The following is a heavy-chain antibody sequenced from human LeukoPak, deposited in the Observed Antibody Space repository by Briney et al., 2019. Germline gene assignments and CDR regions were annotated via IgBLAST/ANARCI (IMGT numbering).Heavy chain of an antibody. Sequence: GGSLRLSCAASGFTFSSYSMNWVRQAPGKGLEWVSYISSSSSTIYYADSVKGRFTISRDNAKNSLYLQMNSLRAEDTAVYYCARTFTNYGDYVHWFDPWGQGTLVTVSS. D-gene: IGHD4-17*01. CDR2: ISSSSSTI. V-gene: IGHV3-48*04. J-gene: IGHJ5*02. CDR1: GFTFSSYS. CDR3: ARTFTNYGDYVHWFDP.